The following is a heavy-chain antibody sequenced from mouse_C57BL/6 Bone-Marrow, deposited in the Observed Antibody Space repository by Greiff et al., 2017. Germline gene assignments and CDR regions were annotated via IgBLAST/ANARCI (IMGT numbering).Heavy chain of an antibody. CDR2: SRNKANDYTT. CDR1: GFTFSDFY. Sequence: EVQGVESGGGLVQSGRSLRLSCATSGFTFSDFYMEWVRQAPGKGLEWIAASRNKANDYTTEYSASVKGRFIVSRDTSQSILYLQMNALRAEDTAIYYCARDAWAMDYWGQGTSVTVSS. V-gene: IGHV7-1*01. CDR3: ARDAWAMDY. J-gene: IGHJ4*01.